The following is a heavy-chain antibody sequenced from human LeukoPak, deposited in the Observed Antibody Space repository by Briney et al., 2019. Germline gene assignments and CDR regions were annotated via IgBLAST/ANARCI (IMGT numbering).Heavy chain of an antibody. CDR2: INPNSGGT. D-gene: IGHD6-13*01. CDR1: GYTFTGYY. V-gene: IGHV1-2*06. CDR3: ARDIAAAGTSLWD. J-gene: IGHJ4*02. Sequence: ASVKVSCKASGYTFTGYYMHWVRQAPAQGLEWMGRINPNSGGTNYAQKFQGRVTMTRDTSISTAYMELSRLRSDDTAVYYCARDIAAAGTSLWDWGQGTLVTVSS.